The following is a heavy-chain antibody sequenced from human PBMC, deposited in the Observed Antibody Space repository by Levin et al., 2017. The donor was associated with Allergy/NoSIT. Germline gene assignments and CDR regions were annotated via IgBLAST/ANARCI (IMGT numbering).Heavy chain of an antibody. CDR1: GFTFSSYA. D-gene: IGHD6-13*01. Sequence: GGSLRLSCAASGFTFSSYAMHWVRQAPGKGLEWVAALSYDGSNKYYADSVKGRFTISRDNSKNTVYLQMNSLRVEDTAVYHCARPPPAAGSNFYYFGMDVWGQGTTVTVSS. CDR3: ARPPPAAGSNFYYFGMDV. V-gene: IGHV3-30-3*01. J-gene: IGHJ6*02. CDR2: LSYDGSNK.